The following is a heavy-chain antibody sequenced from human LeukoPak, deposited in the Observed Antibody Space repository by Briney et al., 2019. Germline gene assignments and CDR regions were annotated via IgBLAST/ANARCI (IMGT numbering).Heavy chain of an antibody. D-gene: IGHD3-22*01. CDR3: ARAYYDSSVPTLIDY. V-gene: IGHV3-30*04. CDR2: ISYDGSNK. J-gene: IGHJ4*02. CDR1: GFTFSSYA. Sequence: GGSLRLSCAASGFTFSSYAMHWVRQAPGKGLEWVAVISYDGSNKYYADSVKGRFTISRDNSKNTLYLQMNSLRAEDTAVYYCARAYYDSSVPTLIDYWGQGTLVTVSS.